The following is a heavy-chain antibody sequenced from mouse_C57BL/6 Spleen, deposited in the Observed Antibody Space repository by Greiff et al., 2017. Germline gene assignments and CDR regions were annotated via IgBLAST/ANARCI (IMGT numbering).Heavy chain of an antibody. D-gene: IGHD1-1*02. V-gene: IGHV1-5*01. J-gene: IGHJ1*03. CDR2: IYPGNSDT. CDR1: GYTFTSYW. Sequence: EVQLQQSGTVLARPGASVKMSCKTSGYTFTSYWMHWVKQRPGQGLEWIGAIYPGNSDTSYNQKFKGKAKLTAVTSASTAYMELSSLTKEDSAVYYGRGDGGSYDWYCDVWGTGTTVTVSS. CDR3: RGDGGSYDWYCDV.